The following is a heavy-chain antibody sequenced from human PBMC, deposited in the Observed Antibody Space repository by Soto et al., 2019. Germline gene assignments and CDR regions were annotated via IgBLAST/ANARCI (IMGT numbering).Heavy chain of an antibody. CDR1: GFTFSSYS. CDR2: ISSSSSTI. J-gene: IGHJ6*02. V-gene: IGHV3-48*02. D-gene: IGHD6-6*01. CDR3: ARPEYSSSSYGMDV. Sequence: EVQLVESGGGLVQPGGSLRLSCAASGFTFSSYSMNWVRQAPGKGLEWVSYISSSSSTIYYADSVKGRFTISRDNAKNLPYLLTTSLGDEDTAVYYCARPEYSSSSYGMDVWGQGTTVTVSS.